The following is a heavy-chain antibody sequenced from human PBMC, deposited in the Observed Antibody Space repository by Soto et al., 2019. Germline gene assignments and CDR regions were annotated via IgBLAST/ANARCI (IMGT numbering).Heavy chain of an antibody. CDR1: GGTFSSYA. Sequence: GAAVKVSCKASGGTFSSYAISWVRQAPGQGLEWMGGIIPIFGTANYAQKFQGRVTITADESTSTAYMELSSLRSEDTAVYYCARDKRGSLGGMDVWGQGTTVTVSS. J-gene: IGHJ6*02. CDR2: IIPIFGTA. D-gene: IGHD3-10*01. CDR3: ARDKRGSLGGMDV. V-gene: IGHV1-69*13.